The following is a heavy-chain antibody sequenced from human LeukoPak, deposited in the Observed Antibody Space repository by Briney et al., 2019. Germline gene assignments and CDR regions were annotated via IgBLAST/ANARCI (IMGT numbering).Heavy chain of an antibody. Sequence: PGGSLRLSCAASGFTFSAYAIDWVRQAPGKGLEWVSSINGDSSYIYYADSVKGRFTIARDNAKNSLHLQMNSLRAEDTAVYYCARDTEDLLAVYWGQGALVTVSS. V-gene: IGHV3-21*01. D-gene: IGHD2-8*02. CDR2: INGDSSYI. CDR3: ARDTEDLLAVY. J-gene: IGHJ4*02. CDR1: GFTFSAYA.